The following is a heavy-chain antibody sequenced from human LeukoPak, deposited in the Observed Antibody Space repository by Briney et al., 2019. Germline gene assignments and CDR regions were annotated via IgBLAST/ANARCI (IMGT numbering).Heavy chain of an antibody. V-gene: IGHV3-23*01. CDR1: GFTFSSYA. CDR3: AKDQGCSSTSCYVDY. J-gene: IGHJ4*02. D-gene: IGHD2-2*01. Sequence: GGSLRLSCAASGFTFSSYAMSWVRQAPGKGLEWVSAISGSGGSTYYADSVKGRFTISRDNSKNTLYLQMNSLRAEDTAVYYCAKDQGCSSTSCYVDYWGQGTLVTVSS. CDR2: ISGSGGST.